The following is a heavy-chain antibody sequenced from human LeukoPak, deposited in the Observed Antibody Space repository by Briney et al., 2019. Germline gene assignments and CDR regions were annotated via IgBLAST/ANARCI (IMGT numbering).Heavy chain of an antibody. Sequence: PSGTLSLTCAVSGGSISSSNWWSWVRQPPGKGLEWIGEINHSGSTNYNPSLKSRVTISVDTSKNQFSLKLSSVTAADTAVYYCASGLLTGYPIDYWGQGTLVTVSS. CDR2: INHSGST. D-gene: IGHD3-9*01. CDR3: ASGLLTGYPIDY. CDR1: GGSISSSNW. J-gene: IGHJ4*02. V-gene: IGHV4-4*02.